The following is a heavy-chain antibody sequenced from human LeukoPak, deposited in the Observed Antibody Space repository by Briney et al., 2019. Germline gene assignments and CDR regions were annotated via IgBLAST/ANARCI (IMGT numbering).Heavy chain of an antibody. V-gene: IGHV3-9*01. J-gene: IGHJ4*02. CDR3: AKDSSSWYYFDY. CDR2: ISWNSGSI. CDR1: GFTFDDYA. Sequence: GGSLRLSCVASGFTFDDYAMHWVRQAPGKGLEWVSGISWNSGSIGYADSVKGRFTISRDNAKNSLYLQMNSLRAEDTALYYCAKDSSSWYYFDYWGQGTLVTVSS. D-gene: IGHD6-13*01.